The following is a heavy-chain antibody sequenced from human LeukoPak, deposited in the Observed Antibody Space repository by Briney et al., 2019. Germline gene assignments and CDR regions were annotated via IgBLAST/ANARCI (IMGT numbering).Heavy chain of an antibody. Sequence: GASVKVSCKASGYTFTSYNINWVRQATGQGLEWMGWMNPNSGNTGYTQKFQGRVAMTRDTSTSTAYMELRSLRSDDTAVYYCARGLSCSGNTCYAAHFDSWGQGTLVTVSS. J-gene: IGHJ4*02. V-gene: IGHV1-8*01. CDR1: GYTFTSYN. D-gene: IGHD2-15*01. CDR2: MNPNSGNT. CDR3: ARGLSCSGNTCYAAHFDS.